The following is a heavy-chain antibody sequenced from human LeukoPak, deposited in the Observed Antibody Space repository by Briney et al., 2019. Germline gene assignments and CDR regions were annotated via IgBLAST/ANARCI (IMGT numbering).Heavy chain of an antibody. CDR3: AKSAAAGRYYYGMDV. D-gene: IGHD6-13*01. J-gene: IGHJ6*02. CDR2: ISWNSGSI. V-gene: IGHV3-9*01. CDR1: GFTFDDYA. Sequence: PGGSLRLSCAASGFTFDDYAMHWVRQAPGKGLEWVSGISWNSGSIGYADSVKGRFTISRDNAKNSLYLQMNSLRAEDTALYYRAKSAAAGRYYYGMDVWGQGTTVTVSS.